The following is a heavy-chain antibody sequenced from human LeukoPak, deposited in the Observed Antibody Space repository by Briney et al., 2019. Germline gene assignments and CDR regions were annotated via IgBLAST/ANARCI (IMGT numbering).Heavy chain of an antibody. CDR3: ARISGYSYVPYYFDY. Sequence: GGSLRLSCAASGFTVSSNYMSWVRQAPGKGLERVSVIYSGGSTYYADSVKGRFTISRDNSKNTLYLQMNSLRAEDTAVYYCARISGYSYVPYYFDYWGQGTLVTVSS. J-gene: IGHJ4*02. CDR2: IYSGGST. CDR1: GFTVSSNY. V-gene: IGHV3-66*02. D-gene: IGHD5-18*01.